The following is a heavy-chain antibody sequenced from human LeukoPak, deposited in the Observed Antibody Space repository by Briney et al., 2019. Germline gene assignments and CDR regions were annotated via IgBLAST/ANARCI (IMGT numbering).Heavy chain of an antibody. J-gene: IGHJ4*02. Sequence: PETLSLTCALSGGSLTIYYSSWVRHPPGEGLEWIAYIDYSGSTSYNPSLRSRVTISVTATRNQCSLKLSAVTAADRAVEYCAGHSASGGYWGQGTLVTASS. CDR3: AGHSASGGY. CDR2: IDYSGST. V-gene: IGHV4-59*12. D-gene: IGHD2-2*01. CDR1: GGSLTIYY.